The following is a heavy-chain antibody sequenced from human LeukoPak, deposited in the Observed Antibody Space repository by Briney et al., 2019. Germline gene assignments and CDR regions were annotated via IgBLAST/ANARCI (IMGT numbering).Heavy chain of an antibody. J-gene: IGHJ5*02. CDR3: ARGFSSSWGNWFDP. CDR1: GYTFTGYY. V-gene: IGHV1-2*02. CDR2: INPNSGGT. Sequence: ASLKVSCKTSGYTFTGYYMHWVRQAPGQELEWMGWINPNSGGTNYAQKFQGRVTMTRDTSISTAYMELSRLRSDDTAVYYCARGFSSSWGNWFDPWGQGTLVTVSS. D-gene: IGHD6-13*01.